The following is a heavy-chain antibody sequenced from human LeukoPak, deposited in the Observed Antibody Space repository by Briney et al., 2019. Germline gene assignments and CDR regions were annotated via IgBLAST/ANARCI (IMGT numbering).Heavy chain of an antibody. Sequence: GGSLRLSCAASGFTFSTYEMHWVRHAPGKGLEWVSYISSRGSDIYYADSVKGRFTISRDNAKNSLYLHMNSLRAEDTGVYYCAGGRPYSSGWYRRRVARAGFDYWGQGTLVTVSS. CDR1: GFTFSTYE. D-gene: IGHD6-19*01. CDR2: ISSRGSDI. J-gene: IGHJ4*02. V-gene: IGHV3-48*03. CDR3: AGGRPYSSGWYRRRVARAGFDY.